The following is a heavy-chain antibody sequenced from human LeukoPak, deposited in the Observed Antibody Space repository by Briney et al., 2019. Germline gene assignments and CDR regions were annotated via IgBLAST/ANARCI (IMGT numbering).Heavy chain of an antibody. CDR3: ARDSKSTADAFDI. CDR2: IHYSGST. J-gene: IGHJ3*02. V-gene: IGHV4-39*07. D-gene: IGHD5/OR15-5a*01. CDR1: GGSISSSSYY. Sequence: PSETLSLTCTVSGGSISSSSYYWGWIRQPPGKGLEWIGSIHYSGSTYYNPSLKSRATISVDKSKNQLSLKVTSVTAADTAMYYCARDSKSTADAFDIWGQGTMVTVSS.